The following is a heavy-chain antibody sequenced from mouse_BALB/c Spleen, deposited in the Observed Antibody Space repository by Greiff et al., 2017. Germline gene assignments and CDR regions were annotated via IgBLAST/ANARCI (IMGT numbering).Heavy chain of an antibody. CDR2: ISSGGSYT. V-gene: IGHV5-9-4*01. CDR3: ARTATFFDY. Sequence: EVQRVESGGGLVKPGGSLKLSCAASGFTFSSYAMSWVRQSPEKRLEWVAEISSGGSYTYYPDTVTGRFTISRDNAKNTLYLEMSSLRSEDTAMYYCARTATFFDYWGQGTTLTVSS. J-gene: IGHJ2*01. CDR1: GFTFSSYA. D-gene: IGHD1-2*01.